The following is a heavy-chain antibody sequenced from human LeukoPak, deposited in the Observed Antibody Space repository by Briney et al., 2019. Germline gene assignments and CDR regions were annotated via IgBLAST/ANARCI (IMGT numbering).Heavy chain of an antibody. D-gene: IGHD1-26*01. Sequence: GGSLRLACAASGFTFSNYWMHWVRQAAGKGLVWVSRINSGGSSTNYADSAKVRFTISRDNAKNTLYLQMNSLRAEDTAVYYCARGWELTAVDYYYMDVWGKGTTVTVSS. CDR2: INSGGSST. V-gene: IGHV3-74*01. J-gene: IGHJ6*03. CDR3: ARGWELTAVDYYYMDV. CDR1: GFTFSNYW.